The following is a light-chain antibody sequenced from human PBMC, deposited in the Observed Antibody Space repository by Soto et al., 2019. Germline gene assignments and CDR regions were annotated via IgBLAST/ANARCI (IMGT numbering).Light chain of an antibody. V-gene: IGKV3-20*01. Sequence: EIVLTQSPGTLSLSPGDGATLSCRASQSVSSGYLSWYQQKPVQAPMLLIYGASRRATGIPDRFSGSGSGTDFTLSISRLEPEDFAVYWCQLYGNSPTFGQGTKVDI. CDR2: GAS. CDR1: QSVSSGY. J-gene: IGKJ1*01. CDR3: QLYGNSPT.